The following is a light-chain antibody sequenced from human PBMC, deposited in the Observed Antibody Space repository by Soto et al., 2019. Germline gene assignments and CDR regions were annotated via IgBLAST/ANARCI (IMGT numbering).Light chain of an antibody. CDR1: NSDMGADNY. CDR2: DVS. V-gene: IGLV2-14*03. Sequence: QSALTQPASVSGSPGQTISISCTGSNSDMGADNYVSWYQQHPGKAPRLVIYDVSDRPSGISDRFSGSKSGNTASLTISGLQSGDEALYYCSSYVTINTPPIFGGGTKLTVL. J-gene: IGLJ2*01. CDR3: SSYVTINTPPI.